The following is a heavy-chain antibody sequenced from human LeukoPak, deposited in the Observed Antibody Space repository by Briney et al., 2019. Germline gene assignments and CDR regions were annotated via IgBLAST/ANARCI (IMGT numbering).Heavy chain of an antibody. Sequence: ASVKVSCKVSGYTLTELSMHWVRQAPGKGLEWMGGFDPEDGETIYAQKFQGRVTMTEDTSTDTAYMELSSLRSEDMAVYYCATQNWNDAGFDYWGQGTLVTVSS. CDR2: FDPEDGET. J-gene: IGHJ4*02. CDR1: GYTLTELS. D-gene: IGHD1-1*01. V-gene: IGHV1-24*01. CDR3: ATQNWNDAGFDY.